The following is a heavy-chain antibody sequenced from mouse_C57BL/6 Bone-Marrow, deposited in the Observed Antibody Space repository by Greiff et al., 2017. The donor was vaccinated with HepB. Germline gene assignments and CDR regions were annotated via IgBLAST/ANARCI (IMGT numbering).Heavy chain of an antibody. V-gene: IGHV1-64*01. Sequence: VQLQQPGAELVKPGASVKLSCKASGYTFTSYWMHWVKQRPGQGLEWIGMIHPNSGSTNYNEKFKSKATLTVDKSSSTAYMQLSSLTSEDSAVYYCARWKYYYGSSYLYYYAMDYWGQGTSVTVSS. J-gene: IGHJ4*01. CDR2: IHPNSGST. CDR3: ARWKYYYGSSYLYYYAMDY. D-gene: IGHD1-1*01. CDR1: GYTFTSYW.